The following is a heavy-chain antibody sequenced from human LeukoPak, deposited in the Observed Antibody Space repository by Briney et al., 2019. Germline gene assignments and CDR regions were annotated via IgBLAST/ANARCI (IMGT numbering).Heavy chain of an antibody. D-gene: IGHD5-12*01. CDR1: GVSISSSNW. V-gene: IGHV4-4*02. Sequence: PSETLSLTCAVSGVSISSSNWWSCVRQPPGKGLVWIGEIYHSGSTNYNPSLKSRVTIAVDKSKNQFSLKLSSVTAADTAMYYCARLGYSGYDRHFDHWGQGTLVTVSS. CDR2: IYHSGST. CDR3: ARLGYSGYDRHFDH. J-gene: IGHJ4*02.